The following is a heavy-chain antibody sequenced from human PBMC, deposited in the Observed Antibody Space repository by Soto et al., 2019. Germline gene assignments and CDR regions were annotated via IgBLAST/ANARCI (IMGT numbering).Heavy chain of an antibody. D-gene: IGHD3-3*01. V-gene: IGHV2-5*01. Sequence: QITLKESGPTLVKSTQTLTLTCSLSGFSLTTSGVAVGWIRQPPGKALEWLALIYWNDDKRYSPSLKSRLTITKDTSKNQVVLTMTNMDPVDTARYYCAHSPRTGSGYFYFENWGQGSLVTVSP. J-gene: IGHJ4*02. CDR3: AHSPRTGSGYFYFEN. CDR1: GFSLTTSGVA. CDR2: IYWNDDK.